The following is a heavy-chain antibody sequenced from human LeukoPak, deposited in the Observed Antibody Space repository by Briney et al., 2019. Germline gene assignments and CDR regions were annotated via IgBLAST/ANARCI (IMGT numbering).Heavy chain of an antibody. CDR1: GFTFSSNS. CDR2: IYSDNT. CDR3: ARRAGAYSHPYDY. V-gene: IGHV3-53*01. J-gene: IGHJ4*02. D-gene: IGHD4/OR15-4a*01. Sequence: GGSLRLSCTVSGFTFSSNSMSWVRQAPGKGLEWVSFIYSDNTHYSDSVKGRFTISIDNSKNTLYLQMNSLRVEDTAVYYCARRAGAYSHPYDYWGQGTLVTVSS.